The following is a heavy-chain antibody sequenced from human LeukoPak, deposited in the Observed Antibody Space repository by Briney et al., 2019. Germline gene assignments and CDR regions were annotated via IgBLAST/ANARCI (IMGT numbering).Heavy chain of an antibody. D-gene: IGHD1-26*01. CDR3: VRDDGWELHFNYFDY. V-gene: IGHV3-20*04. Sequence: GGSLRLSCAASGFTFDDYGMSWVRQAPGKGLEWVSGINWNGGSTGYADSVKGRFTISRDNAKNSLYLQMNSLRAEDTALYYCVRDDGWELHFNYFDYWGQGTLVTVSS. CDR2: INWNGGST. J-gene: IGHJ4*02. CDR1: GFTFDDYG.